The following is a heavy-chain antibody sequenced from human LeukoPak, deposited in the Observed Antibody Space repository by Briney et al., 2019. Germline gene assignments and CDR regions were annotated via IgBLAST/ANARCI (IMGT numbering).Heavy chain of an antibody. CDR1: AGSISGYY. D-gene: IGHD4-23*01. Sequence: PSETLSLTCSVSAGSISGYYWSWIRQPPGKGLEWIGYVHYSGSTNYIPSLKSRVIISVDTSKNQFSLKLRSVTAADTAVYYCARMGRKTTVVPPDFDYWGQGTLVTVSS. V-gene: IGHV4-59*01. J-gene: IGHJ4*02. CDR2: VHYSGST. CDR3: ARMGRKTTVVPPDFDY.